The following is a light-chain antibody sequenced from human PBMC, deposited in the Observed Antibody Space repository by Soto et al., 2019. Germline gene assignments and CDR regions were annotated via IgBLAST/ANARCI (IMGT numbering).Light chain of an antibody. V-gene: IGLV1-36*01. CDR3: AASDDSLNGVV. J-gene: IGLJ2*01. Sequence: QSVLTQPPSVSEAPRQRVTISCSGSSSNIGNNAVNWYQQLPGKAPKLLIYYDDLLPSGVSDRFSGSKSGTSASLAISGLQSEDEADYYCAASDDSLNGVVFGGGTKVTVL. CDR2: YDD. CDR1: SSNIGNNA.